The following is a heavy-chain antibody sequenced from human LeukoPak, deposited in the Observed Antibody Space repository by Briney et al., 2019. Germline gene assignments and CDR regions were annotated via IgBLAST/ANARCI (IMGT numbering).Heavy chain of an antibody. V-gene: IGHV1-8*03. Sequence: ASVKVSCKASGYTFTSYDINWVRQATGQGLEWMGWMNPNSGNTGYAQKFQGRVFITRDTSINTAYMELSSLGSDDTAVYYCARDAGTALDYWGQGTLVTVSS. CDR2: MNPNSGNT. CDR1: GYTFTSYD. D-gene: IGHD3-10*01. CDR3: ARDAGTALDY. J-gene: IGHJ4*02.